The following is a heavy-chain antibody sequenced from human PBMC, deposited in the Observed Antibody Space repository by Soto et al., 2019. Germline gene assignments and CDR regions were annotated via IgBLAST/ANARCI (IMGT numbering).Heavy chain of an antibody. Sequence: PGGSLRLSYAASGFTFSSYAMSWVRQAPGKGLEWVSAISGSGGSTYYADSVKGRFTISRDNSKYTLYLQMNSLRAEDTAVYYCAKDDPLGYCSGGSCYPGMDVWGQGTTVTVSS. V-gene: IGHV3-23*01. CDR2: ISGSGGST. J-gene: IGHJ6*02. CDR1: GFTFSSYA. D-gene: IGHD2-15*01. CDR3: AKDDPLGYCSGGSCYPGMDV.